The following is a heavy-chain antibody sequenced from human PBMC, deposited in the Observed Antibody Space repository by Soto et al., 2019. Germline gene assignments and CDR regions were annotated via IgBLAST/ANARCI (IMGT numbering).Heavy chain of an antibody. CDR2: IKSDGSST. J-gene: IGHJ5*01. CDR3: ARDPGATTLDS. D-gene: IGHD1-26*01. Sequence: GGSLRLSCAASGFTFSSYWMHWVRQAPGKGLVWVSRIKSDGSSTTYADSVKGRFTISRDNAKNTLYLEMNSLRAEDTAVYYCARDPGATTLDSWGQGTLVTVSS. V-gene: IGHV3-74*01. CDR1: GFTFSSYW.